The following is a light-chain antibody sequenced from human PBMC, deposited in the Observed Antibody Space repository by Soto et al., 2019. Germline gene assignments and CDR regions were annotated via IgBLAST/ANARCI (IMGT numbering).Light chain of an antibody. J-gene: IGKJ3*01. CDR1: ESISSSY. CDR2: GAS. V-gene: IGKV3-20*01. Sequence: EIVWTQSPGTLSLSPGERATLSCRASESISSSYLAWYQQKPGQAPRLLIYGASNRATGIPGRFSGSGSGTDFTLTISRLEPEDFAVYYCHQYGTSITFGPGTKVDI. CDR3: HQYGTSIT.